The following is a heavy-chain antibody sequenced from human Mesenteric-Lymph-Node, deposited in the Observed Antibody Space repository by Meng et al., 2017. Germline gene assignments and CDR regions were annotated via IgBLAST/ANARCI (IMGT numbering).Heavy chain of an antibody. D-gene: IGHD2-15*01. V-gene: IGHV1-2*02. J-gene: IGHJ4*01. Sequence: ASVKVSCKASGYTFTGYYMHWVRQAPGQGLEWMGWINPNSGGTNYAQKFQGRVTMTRDTSISTAYMELSRLRSDDTAVYYCASLMVVAATPFDYWGQGTRVTVSS. CDR1: GYTFTGYY. CDR3: ASLMVVAATPFDY. CDR2: INPNSGGT.